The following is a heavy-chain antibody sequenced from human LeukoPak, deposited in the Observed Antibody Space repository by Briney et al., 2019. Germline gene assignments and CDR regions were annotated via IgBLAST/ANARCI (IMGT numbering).Heavy chain of an antibody. CDR3: ARDQDIVVVVAALRQREMGGFDP. CDR1: GYTFTNYD. D-gene: IGHD2-15*01. CDR2: MNPKSGNT. J-gene: IGHJ5*02. V-gene: IGHV1-8*01. Sequence: ASVKVSCKASGYTFTNYDINWVRQATGQGPEWMGWMNPKSGNTGYAQKFQGRVTMTRNTSISTAYMELSSLRSDDTAVYYCARDQDIVVVVAALRQREMGGFDPWGQGTLVTVPS.